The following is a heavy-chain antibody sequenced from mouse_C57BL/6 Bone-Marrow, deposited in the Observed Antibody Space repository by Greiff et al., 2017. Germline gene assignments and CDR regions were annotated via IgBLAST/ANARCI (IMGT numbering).Heavy chain of an antibody. V-gene: IGHV1-69*01. Sequence: QVKLQQPGAELVMPGASVKLSCKASGYTFTSYWMHWVKQRPGQGLEWIGEIDPSDSYTNYNQKFKGKSTLTVDKSSSTAYMQLSSLTSEDSAGYYCARGRLRRRRYAMDYWGQGTAVTVSS. CDR1: GYTFTSYW. D-gene: IGHD2-4*01. J-gene: IGHJ4*01. CDR2: IDPSDSYT. CDR3: ARGRLRRRRYAMDY.